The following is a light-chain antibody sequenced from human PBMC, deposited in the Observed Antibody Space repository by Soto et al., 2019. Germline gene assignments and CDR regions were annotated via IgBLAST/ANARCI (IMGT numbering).Light chain of an antibody. Sequence: QSVLTQPPSASGTPGQRVTISCSGSRSNIGSNHVYWYQQLPGTAPKILIFRNNQRPSGVPDRFSGSKSGTSASLAISGLRSKDEADYYCAAWDDSLSGRVVFGGGTKLTVL. V-gene: IGLV1-47*01. CDR3: AAWDDSLSGRVV. CDR2: RNN. CDR1: RSNIGSNH. J-gene: IGLJ2*01.